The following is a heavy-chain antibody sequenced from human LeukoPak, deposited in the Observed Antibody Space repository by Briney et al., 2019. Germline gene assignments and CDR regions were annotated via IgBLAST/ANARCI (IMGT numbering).Heavy chain of an antibody. Sequence: GGSLRLSCAASGITVSTSYMSWVRQAPGKGLEWVSAISGSGGSTYYADSVKGRFTISRDNAKNTLYLQMNSLRAEDTAVYYCARAGGTAGSNWYFDLWGRGTLVTVSS. CDR1: GITVSTSY. CDR3: ARAGGTAGSNWYFDL. V-gene: IGHV3-53*01. D-gene: IGHD6-13*01. J-gene: IGHJ2*01. CDR2: ISGSGGST.